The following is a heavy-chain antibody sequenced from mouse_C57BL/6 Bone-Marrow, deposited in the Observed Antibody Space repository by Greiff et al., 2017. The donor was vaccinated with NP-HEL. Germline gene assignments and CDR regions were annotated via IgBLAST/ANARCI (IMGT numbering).Heavy chain of an antibody. CDR3: TGELDGFFFVY. D-gene: IGHD3-3*01. J-gene: IGHJ3*01. Sequence: EVQRVESGGGLVQPGGSMKLSCVASGFTFSNYWMNWVRQSPEKGLEWVAQIRLKSDNYATHYAESVKGRFTISRDDSKSSVYLQMNNLRAEDTGIYYCTGELDGFFFVYWGQGTLVTVSA. CDR2: IRLKSDNYAT. CDR1: GFTFSNYW. V-gene: IGHV6-3*01.